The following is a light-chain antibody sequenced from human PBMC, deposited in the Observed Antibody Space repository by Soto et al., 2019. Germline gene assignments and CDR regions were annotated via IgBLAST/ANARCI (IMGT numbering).Light chain of an antibody. Sequence: DIQMTQSPSSLSASVGDRVTITCRASQGIRNDVAWYQQKPGKAPKRLIYVASRWESGVPSRFSGSGSGTEFTLTISGLQPEDFATYYCLQHNNYPCTFGQGTRVEIK. J-gene: IGKJ1*01. CDR2: VAS. V-gene: IGKV1-17*01. CDR1: QGIRND. CDR3: LQHNNYPCT.